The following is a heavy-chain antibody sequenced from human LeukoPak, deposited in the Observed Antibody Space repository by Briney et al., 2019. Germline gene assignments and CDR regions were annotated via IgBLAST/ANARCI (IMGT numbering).Heavy chain of an antibody. Sequence: GGSLRLSCAASGFTFSSYSMNWVRQAPGKGLEWASSISSSSSYIYYADSVKGRFTISRDNAKNSLYLQMNSLRAEDTAVYYCARDGRYGSGWDAFDIWGQGTMVTVSS. J-gene: IGHJ3*02. CDR1: GFTFSSYS. CDR2: ISSSSSYI. CDR3: ARDGRYGSGWDAFDI. V-gene: IGHV3-21*01. D-gene: IGHD6-19*01.